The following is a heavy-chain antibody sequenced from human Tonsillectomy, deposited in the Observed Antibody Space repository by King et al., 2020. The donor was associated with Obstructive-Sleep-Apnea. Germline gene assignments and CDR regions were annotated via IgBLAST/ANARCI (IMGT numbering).Heavy chain of an antibody. CDR2: INTNTGNP. CDR1: GYTFTSYA. D-gene: IGHD1-1*01. Sequence: QLVQSGSELKKPGASVKVSCKASGYTFTSYAMNWVRQAPGQGLEWMGWINTNTGNPTYAQGFTGRFVFSLDTSVSTAYLQLSSLKAEDTAVYYCAREQRLGTTGPDYYYGMDVWGQGTTVTVSS. CDR3: AREQRLGTTGPDYYYGMDV. V-gene: IGHV7-4-1*02. J-gene: IGHJ6*02.